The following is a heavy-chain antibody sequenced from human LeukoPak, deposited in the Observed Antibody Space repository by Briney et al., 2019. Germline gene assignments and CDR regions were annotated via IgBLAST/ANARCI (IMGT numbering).Heavy chain of an antibody. CDR3: AKDKLDCSSTSCYRLNWFDP. J-gene: IGHJ5*02. V-gene: IGHV3-9*01. CDR2: ISWNSASI. D-gene: IGHD2-2*01. CDR1: GFTFDDYA. Sequence: PGGSLRLSCAASGFTFDDYAMHWVRQAPGNGLEWVSGISWNSASIVYAGSVKGRFTISRDNAKSSLYLQMNSLRAEDTAVYYCAKDKLDCSSTSCYRLNWFDPWGQGTLVTVSS.